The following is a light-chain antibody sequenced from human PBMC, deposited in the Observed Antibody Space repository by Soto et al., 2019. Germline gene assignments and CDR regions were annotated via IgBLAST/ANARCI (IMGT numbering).Light chain of an antibody. J-gene: IGKJ1*01. CDR1: QQFTPY. Sequence: DIQIPPSAHAVFSSIGDRVTIKCRASQQFTPYVNWYQQKDGKAPKLLIYTTSSLESGVPSRFSGGGSGTEFTLSISSLQPDEFATYYCQQYKTSPWTFGQGTKVDIK. V-gene: IGKV1-5*03. CDR2: TTS. CDR3: QQYKTSPWT.